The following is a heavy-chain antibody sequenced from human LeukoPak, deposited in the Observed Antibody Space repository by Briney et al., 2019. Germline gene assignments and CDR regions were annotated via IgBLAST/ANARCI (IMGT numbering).Heavy chain of an antibody. CDR2: ISAYNGAT. CDR3: ARDQLRYYGLNNYYSDMDF. V-gene: IGHV1-18*01. Sequence: ASVNVSCKASGYTFTSYAIAWVRQAPGRGLEWMGWISAYNGATNYAQKFRGRVTMTTDTSTKTGYMELRSLTSDDTAVYFCARDQLRYYGLNNYYSDMDFWGQGTTVTVSS. CDR1: GYTFTSYA. J-gene: IGHJ6*02. D-gene: IGHD3-10*01.